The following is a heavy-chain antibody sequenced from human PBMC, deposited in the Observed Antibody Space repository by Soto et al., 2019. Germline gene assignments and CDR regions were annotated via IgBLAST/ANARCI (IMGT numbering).Heavy chain of an antibody. CDR3: AHRPSYCSGGSSYSGFDY. V-gene: IGHV2-5*02. CDR1: GFSLSTSGVG. D-gene: IGHD2-15*01. J-gene: IGHJ4*02. Sequence: QITLKESGPTLVKPTQTLTLTCTFSGFSLSTSGVGVGWIRQPPGKALEWLALLYWDDDKRYSPSLKSRLTITKDTSKNQVVLTMTNLDPVDTATYYCAHRPSYCSGGSSYSGFDYWGQGTLVTVSS. CDR2: LYWDDDK.